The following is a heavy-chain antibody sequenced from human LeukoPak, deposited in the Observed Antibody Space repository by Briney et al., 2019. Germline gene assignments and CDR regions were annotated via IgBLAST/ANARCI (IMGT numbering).Heavy chain of an antibody. CDR2: ISSSGSTI. V-gene: IGHV3-48*03. D-gene: IGHD2-2*01. Sequence: GGSLRLSCAASGFTFSSYEMNWLRQAPGKGLEWVSYISSSGSTIYYADSVKGRFTISRDNAKNSLYLQMNRLRAEDTAVYYCARAGVVPATMPSGGMDVWGQGTTVTVSS. J-gene: IGHJ6*02. CDR3: ARAGVVPATMPSGGMDV. CDR1: GFTFSSYE.